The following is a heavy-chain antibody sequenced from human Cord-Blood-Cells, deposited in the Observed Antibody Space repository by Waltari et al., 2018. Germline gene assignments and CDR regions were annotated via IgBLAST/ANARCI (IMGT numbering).Heavy chain of an antibody. V-gene: IGHV2-70*04. J-gene: IGHJ6*03. CDR3: ARSGSSYYYYMDV. CDR2: IDWDDDK. CDR1: GFSLSTSGMR. D-gene: IGHD6-6*01. Sequence: QVTLKESGPALVKPTQTLTLTCTFPGFSLSTSGMRVSWIRQPPGKALEWLARIDWDDDKFYSTSLKTRLTISKDTSKNQVVLTMTNMDPVDTATYYCARSGSSYYYYMDVWGKGTTVTVSS.